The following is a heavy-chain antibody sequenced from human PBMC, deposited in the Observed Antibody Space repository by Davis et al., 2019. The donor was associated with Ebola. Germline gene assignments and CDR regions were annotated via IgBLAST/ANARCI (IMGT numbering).Heavy chain of an antibody. CDR1: GLIFNNYW. V-gene: IGHV3-30*02. Sequence: PGGSLRLSCAASGLIFNNYWMSWVRQAPGRGLEWVAFVRSHGSDDHYADSVKGRFTISRDNSKNTLYLQMNSLRPEDTAVYYCARDSDDYSFDYWGQGTLVTVSS. J-gene: IGHJ4*02. CDR2: VRSHGSDD. CDR3: ARDSDDYSFDY. D-gene: IGHD4-11*01.